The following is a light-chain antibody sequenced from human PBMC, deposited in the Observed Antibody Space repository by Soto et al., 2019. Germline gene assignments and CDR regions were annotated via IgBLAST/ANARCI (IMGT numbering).Light chain of an antibody. CDR3: QQYNSYPLT. J-gene: IGKJ4*01. V-gene: IGKV1-5*01. CDR2: DAS. CDR1: QNSAIW. Sequence: DIQMTQSPSTLSASVGDRVTITCRASQNSAIWLAWYQQKTGEAPVLLIYDASSLQTGVPSRFAGSGSGTEFTLTISSLQPDDFATYYCQQYNSYPLTFGGGTKVEI.